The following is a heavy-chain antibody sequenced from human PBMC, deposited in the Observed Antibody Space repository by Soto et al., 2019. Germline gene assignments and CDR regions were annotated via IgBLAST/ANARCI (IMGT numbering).Heavy chain of an antibody. Sequence: GTSVKVSCKASGFTFTSSAMQWVRQARGQRLEWIGWIVVGSGNTNYAQKFQERVTITRDMSTSTAYMELSSLRSEDTAVYYCARIADCSITTCSFPSRFHIRGYYYYYGMDVWGQGTTVTVSS. D-gene: IGHD2-2*01. CDR1: GFTFTSSA. CDR2: IVVGSGNT. V-gene: IGHV1-58*02. J-gene: IGHJ6*02. CDR3: ARIADCSITTCSFPSRFHIRGYYYYYGMDV.